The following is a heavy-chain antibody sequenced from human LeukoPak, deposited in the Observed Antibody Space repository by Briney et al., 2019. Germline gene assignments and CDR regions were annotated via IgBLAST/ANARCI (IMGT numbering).Heavy chain of an antibody. CDR2: IYYSGST. V-gene: IGHV4-59*01. CDR1: GGSISSYY. J-gene: IGHJ3*02. D-gene: IGHD1-1*01. CDR3: ARDPGIGAFDI. Sequence: PSETLSLTRTVSGGSISSYYWSWIRQPPGKGLEWIGYIYYSGSTNYNPSLKSRATISVDTSKNQFSLKLSSVTAADTAVYYCARDPGIGAFDIWGQGTMVTVSS.